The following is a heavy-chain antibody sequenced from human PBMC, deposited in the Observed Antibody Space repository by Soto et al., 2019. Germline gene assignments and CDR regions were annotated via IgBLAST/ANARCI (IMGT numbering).Heavy chain of an antibody. CDR3: ARGNPFNYAGFDV. D-gene: IGHD3-16*01. Sequence: QAHLEQSGAGVKRPGASVKVSCKASGYTFSDFDINWLRQASGQGPEWMGWMNAKSGDTFFAQRFQGKFNLTWDTSLSPAYMEVGSLTSDDTAMYYCARGNPFNYAGFDVWGQGTTVAVSS. CDR2: MNAKSGDT. V-gene: IGHV1-8*01. CDR1: GYTFSDFD. J-gene: IGHJ6*02.